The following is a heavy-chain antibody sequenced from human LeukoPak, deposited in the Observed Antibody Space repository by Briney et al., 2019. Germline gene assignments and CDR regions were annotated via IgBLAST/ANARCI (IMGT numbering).Heavy chain of an antibody. Sequence: GGSLRLSCAASGFTFSSYAMSWVRQAPGKGLEWVSANSGSGGSTYYADSVKGRFTISRDNSKNTLYLQMNSLRAEDTAVYYCAKYRSSGWYYDAFDIWGQGTMVTVSS. V-gene: IGHV3-23*01. J-gene: IGHJ3*02. D-gene: IGHD6-19*01. CDR1: GFTFSSYA. CDR2: NSGSGGST. CDR3: AKYRSSGWYYDAFDI.